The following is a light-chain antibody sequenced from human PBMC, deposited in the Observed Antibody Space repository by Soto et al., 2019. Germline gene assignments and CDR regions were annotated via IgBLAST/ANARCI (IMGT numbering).Light chain of an antibody. CDR1: SSGIRDYNY. Sequence: QSALTQPASVSGSPGQSITISCTGTSSGIRDYNYVSWYQQLPGNAPKLIMYEVSNRPSGISNRFSGSKSGNTASLTISGLQAEDEADYYCSSKSPDFFGTGTKLTVL. CDR3: SSKSPDF. CDR2: EVS. V-gene: IGLV2-14*01. J-gene: IGLJ1*01.